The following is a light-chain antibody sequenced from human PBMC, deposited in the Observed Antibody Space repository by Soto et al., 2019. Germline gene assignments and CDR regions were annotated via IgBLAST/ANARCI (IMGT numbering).Light chain of an antibody. J-gene: IGKJ2*01. CDR2: GAS. CDR3: QQYHSLPYT. V-gene: IGKV1-33*01. CDR1: QDLTNY. Sequence: DIQMTQSPSSLSAPVGERVTITCQATQDLTNYLNWYQQKPGKAPRLLIYGASNLGIGVPSRFSGSGSETDFSFTMRTLQPEDNAKCYCQQYHSLPYTFGQGTKLEI.